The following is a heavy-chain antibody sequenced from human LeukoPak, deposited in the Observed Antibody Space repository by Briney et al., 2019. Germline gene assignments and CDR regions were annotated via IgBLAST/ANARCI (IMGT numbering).Heavy chain of an antibody. D-gene: IGHD3-22*01. CDR2: INTNTGNP. J-gene: IGHJ4*02. Sequence: ASVKVSCKASGYTFSTYTMHWVRQAPGQGLVWMGWINTNTGNPTYAQGFTGRFVFSLDTSVSTAYLQISRLKAEDTAVYYCARGNYDSSGYQTRWGQGTLVTVSS. CDR3: ARGNYDSSGYQTR. V-gene: IGHV7-4-1*02. CDR1: GYTFSTYT.